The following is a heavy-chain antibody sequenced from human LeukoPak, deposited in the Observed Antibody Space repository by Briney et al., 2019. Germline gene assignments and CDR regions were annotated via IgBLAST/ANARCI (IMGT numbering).Heavy chain of an antibody. Sequence: GGSLRLSCAASGFTFSSYGMHWVRQAPGKGLEWVSFIRYDGSNEYYADSVRGRFTISRDNSKNTLYLQMNSLRAEDTAVYYCAKAAGYYYYYYMDVWGKGTTVTVSS. CDR2: IRYDGSNE. CDR1: GFTFSSYG. D-gene: IGHD6-13*01. CDR3: AKAAGYYYYYYMDV. V-gene: IGHV3-30*02. J-gene: IGHJ6*03.